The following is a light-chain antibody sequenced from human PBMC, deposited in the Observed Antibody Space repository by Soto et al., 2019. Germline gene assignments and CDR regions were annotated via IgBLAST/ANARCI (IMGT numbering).Light chain of an antibody. CDR3: QQQGRSWIT. CDR1: QSVLLRSNSRNY. J-gene: IGKJ5*01. CDR2: WAS. V-gene: IGKV4-1*01. Sequence: DNVMTQSQDSLAVSLGERVTINCKSSQSVLLRSNSRNYLSWYQQKSGQPPKLLIKWASTRESGVPDRFSGSGSGTDFTLTISRLEPEDFAVYYCQQQGRSWITFGQGTRLEI.